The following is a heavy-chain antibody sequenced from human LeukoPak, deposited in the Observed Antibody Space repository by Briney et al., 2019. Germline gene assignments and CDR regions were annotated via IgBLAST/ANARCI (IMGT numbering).Heavy chain of an antibody. CDR2: INPSGVST. J-gene: IGHJ6*02. CDR1: GYTFTSYY. D-gene: IGHD3-10*01. CDR3: ARDLTMVRGGYGDV. V-gene: IGHV1-46*01. Sequence: ASVKVSCMAPGYTFTSYYMHWVRQAPGQGLEWMGIINPSGVSTSYAQKFEGRVTMTRDTSTSTVYMELSSLRSEDTAVYYCARDLTMVRGGYGDVWGQGTTVTVSS.